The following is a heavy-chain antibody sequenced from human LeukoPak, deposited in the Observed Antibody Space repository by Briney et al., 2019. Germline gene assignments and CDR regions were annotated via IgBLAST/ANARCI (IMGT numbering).Heavy chain of an antibody. CDR2: IYYSGST. CDR1: GGSISSYY. D-gene: IGHD4-17*01. CDR3: ARSLYGDYAYWYFDL. J-gene: IGHJ2*01. Sequence: SETLSLTCTVSGGSISSYYWSWTRQPPGKGLEWIGYIYYSGSTNYNPSLKSRVTISVDTSKNQFSLKLSSVTAADTAVYYCARSLYGDYAYWYFDLWGRGTLVTVSS. V-gene: IGHV4-59*08.